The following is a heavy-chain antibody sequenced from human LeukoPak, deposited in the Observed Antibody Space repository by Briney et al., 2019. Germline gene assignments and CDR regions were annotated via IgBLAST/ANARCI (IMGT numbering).Heavy chain of an antibody. D-gene: IGHD6-19*01. CDR1: GGSISSSNYY. J-gene: IGHJ4*02. CDR2: IYYTGST. CDR3: VKSGGYGLIDY. Sequence: SETLSLTCTVSGGSISSSNYYLGWIRQPPGKGLEWIGNIYYTGSTYHNASLQSRVTISIDMSKNQFSPRLSSVTAADTAMYYCVKSGGYGLIDYWGQGTLVTVSS. V-gene: IGHV4-39*01.